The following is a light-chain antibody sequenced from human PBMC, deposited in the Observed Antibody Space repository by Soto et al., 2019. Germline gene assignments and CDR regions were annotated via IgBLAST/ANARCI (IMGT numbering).Light chain of an antibody. V-gene: IGKV3D-15*01. Sequence: EIVMTQSPATLSVSPGERATLSCRASQSVRSNLAWYQQKPVQAPRLLLYDASTRDTGIPARFSGSGSGTEFTLTISSLQSEDYAVYYCQPYNDWPSWTFGQGTKVDIK. CDR1: QSVRSN. J-gene: IGKJ1*01. CDR2: DAS. CDR3: QPYNDWPSWT.